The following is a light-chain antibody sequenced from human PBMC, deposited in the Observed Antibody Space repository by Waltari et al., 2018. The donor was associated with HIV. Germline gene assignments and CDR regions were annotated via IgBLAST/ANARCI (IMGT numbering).Light chain of an antibody. J-gene: IGLJ1*01. CDR3: AVWDDSVNGYV. CDR1: SANIGKYV. Sequence: QSALTQPPSTSGTPGQRVTISCSGSSANIGKYVVNWFQQVPGTAPNLLVSGRDQRPSGGPDRVAGSKSGTSGSLAISGLQSEDEGDYYCAVWDDSVNGYVFGTGTKVTVL. CDR2: GRD. V-gene: IGLV1-44*01.